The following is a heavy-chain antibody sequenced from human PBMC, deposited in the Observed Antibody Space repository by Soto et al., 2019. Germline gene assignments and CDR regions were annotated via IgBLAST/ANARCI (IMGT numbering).Heavy chain of an antibody. CDR2: ISGSGGST. D-gene: IGHD3-16*01. CDR1: GFTFSSYA. J-gene: IGHJ4*02. V-gene: IGHV3-23*01. Sequence: EVQLLESGGGLVQPGGSLRISCAASGFTFSSYAMSWVRQAPGKGLEWVSAISGSGGSTYYADSVKGRFTISRDNSKNTLYLQMNSLRAEDTAVYYCAKYKVWGSTNFDYWGQGTLVTVSS. CDR3: AKYKVWGSTNFDY.